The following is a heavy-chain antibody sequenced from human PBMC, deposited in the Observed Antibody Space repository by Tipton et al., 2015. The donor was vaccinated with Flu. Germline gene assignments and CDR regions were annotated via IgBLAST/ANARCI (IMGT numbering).Heavy chain of an antibody. CDR2: IYYSGST. V-gene: IGHV4-61*01. J-gene: IGHJ5*02. CDR3: ARHRIEPIVVVVAATPSEGWFDP. Sequence: TLSLTCTVSGGSVSSGSYYWSWIRQPPGKGLEWIGYIYYSGSTNYNPSLKSRVTISVDTSKNQFSLKLSSVTAADTAVYYCARHRIEPIVVVVAATPSEGWFDPWGQGTLVTVSS. D-gene: IGHD2-15*01. CDR1: GGSVSSGSYY.